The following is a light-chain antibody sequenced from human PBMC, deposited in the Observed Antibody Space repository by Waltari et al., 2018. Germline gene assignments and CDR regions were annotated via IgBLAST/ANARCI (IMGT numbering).Light chain of an antibody. CDR1: QSVGTY. CDR3: QQRSYWPPWVFT. CDR2: DAS. V-gene: IGKV3-11*01. Sequence: EIILTQSPATLSLSPGERATLSCRASQSVGTYLGWYQQKPGQAPRLLIYDASNRAIGIPARFSGSGSGTDFTLTISSLEPEDSAVYYCQQRSYWPPWVFTFGPGTKVDI. J-gene: IGKJ3*01.